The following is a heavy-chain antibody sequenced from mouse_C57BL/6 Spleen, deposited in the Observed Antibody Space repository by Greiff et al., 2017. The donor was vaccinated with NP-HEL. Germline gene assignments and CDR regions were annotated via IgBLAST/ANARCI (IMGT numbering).Heavy chain of an antibody. CDR2: INPGSGGT. Sequence: VKLMESGAELVRPGTSVKVSCKASGYAFTNYLIEWVKQRPGQGLEWIGVINPGSGGTNYNEKFKGKATLTADKSSSTAYMQLSSLTSEDSAVYFCARDYGSSYLAWFAYWGQGTLVTVSA. J-gene: IGHJ3*01. V-gene: IGHV1-54*01. CDR1: GYAFTNYL. D-gene: IGHD1-1*01. CDR3: ARDYGSSYLAWFAY.